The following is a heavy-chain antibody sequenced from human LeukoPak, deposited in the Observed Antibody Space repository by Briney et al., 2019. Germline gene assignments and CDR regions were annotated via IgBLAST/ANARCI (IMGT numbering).Heavy chain of an antibody. D-gene: IGHD5/OR15-5a*01. J-gene: IGHJ5*02. CDR2: IYHSGST. Sequence: PSGTLSLTCTVSGGSISSYYWSWIRQPPGKGLEWIGYIYHSGSTNYNPSLKSRVTISVDTSKNQFSLKLSSVTAADTAVYYCARHGLDWFDPWGQGTLVTVSS. V-gene: IGHV4-59*08. CDR1: GGSISSYY. CDR3: ARHGLDWFDP.